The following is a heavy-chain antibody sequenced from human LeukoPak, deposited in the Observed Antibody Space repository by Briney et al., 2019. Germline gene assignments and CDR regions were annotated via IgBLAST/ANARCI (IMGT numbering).Heavy chain of an antibody. Sequence: SETLSLTCTVSGGSISSSSYYWGWIRQPAGKGLEWIGRIYTSGSTNYNPSLKSRVTMSVDTSKNQFSLKLSSVTAADTAVYYCARSYYYGSGRAYYYYYMDVWGKGTTVTISS. CDR2: IYTSGST. J-gene: IGHJ6*03. D-gene: IGHD3-10*01. V-gene: IGHV4-61*02. CDR3: ARSYYYGSGRAYYYYYMDV. CDR1: GGSISSSSYY.